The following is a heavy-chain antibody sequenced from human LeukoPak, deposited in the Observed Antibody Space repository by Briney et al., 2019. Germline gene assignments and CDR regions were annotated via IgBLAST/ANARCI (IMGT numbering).Heavy chain of an antibody. J-gene: IGHJ5*02. CDR1: GFTFNRYW. V-gene: IGHV3-7*01. Sequence: GGSLRLSCAASGFTFNRYWMSGSRQAPGKGLEWVANIKQDGSEKYYVDSVKGGFTISRDNAKNSLYLQMNSMRAEDTAVYYCARVVMYDFWSGYYPGWFDPWGQGTLVTVSS. D-gene: IGHD3-3*01. CDR2: IKQDGSEK. CDR3: ARVVMYDFWSGYYPGWFDP.